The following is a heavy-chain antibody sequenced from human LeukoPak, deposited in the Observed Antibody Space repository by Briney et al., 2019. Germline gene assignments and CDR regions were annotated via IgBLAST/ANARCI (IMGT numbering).Heavy chain of an antibody. CDR2: INHSGST. V-gene: IGHV4-34*01. CDR3: ARGQRGWIQLWLFDY. J-gene: IGHJ4*02. D-gene: IGHD5-18*01. CDR1: GGSFSGYY. Sequence: SETLSLTCAVYGGSFSGYYWSWIRQPPGKGRVWIGEINHSGSTNYNPSLKSRVTISVDTSKNQFSLKLSSVAAADTAVYYCARGQRGWIQLWLFDYWGQGTLVTVSS.